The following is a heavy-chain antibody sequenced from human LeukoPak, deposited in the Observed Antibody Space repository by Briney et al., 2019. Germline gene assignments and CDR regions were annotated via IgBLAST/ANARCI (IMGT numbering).Heavy chain of an antibody. CDR2: ISYDGSNK. V-gene: IGHV3-30-3*01. CDR3: ARDAPVLFLEWLMVY. J-gene: IGHJ4*02. D-gene: IGHD3-3*01. Sequence: PGGSLRLSCAASGFTFSSYAMHWVRQAPGKGLEWVAVISYDGSNKYYADSVKGRFTISRDNSKNTLYLQMNSLRAEDTAVYYCARDAPVLFLEWLMVYWGQGTLVTVSS. CDR1: GFTFSSYA.